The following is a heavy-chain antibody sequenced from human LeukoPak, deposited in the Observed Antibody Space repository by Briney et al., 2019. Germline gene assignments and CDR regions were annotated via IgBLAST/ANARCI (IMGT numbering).Heavy chain of an antibody. V-gene: IGHV1-46*01. CDR1: GYTFTSYY. Sequence: ASVKVSCKASGYTFTSYYMHWVRQAPGQGLEWMGIINPSGGSTSYAQKFQGRVTVTRDTSTSTVYMELSSLRSEDTAVYYCATRGYYYDSSGYRDAFDIWGQGAMVTVSS. CDR3: ATRGYYYDSSGYRDAFDI. D-gene: IGHD3-22*01. CDR2: INPSGGST. J-gene: IGHJ3*02.